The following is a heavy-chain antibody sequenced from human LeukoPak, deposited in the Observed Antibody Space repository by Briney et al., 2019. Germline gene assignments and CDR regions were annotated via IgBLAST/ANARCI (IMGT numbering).Heavy chain of an antibody. CDR2: IYHSGST. J-gene: IGHJ5*02. D-gene: IGHD3-10*01. CDR1: GGSISSSYW. Sequence: SETLSLTCAVSGGSISSSYWWSWVRQPPGKGLEWIGSIYHSGSTYYNPSLKSRVTISVDTSKNQFSLKLSSVTAADTAVYYCARHASGEVNNWFNPWGQGTLVTVSS. CDR3: ARHASGEVNNWFNP. V-gene: IGHV4-4*02.